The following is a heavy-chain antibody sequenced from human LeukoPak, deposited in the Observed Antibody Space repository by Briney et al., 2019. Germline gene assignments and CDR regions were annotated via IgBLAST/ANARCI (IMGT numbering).Heavy chain of an antibody. J-gene: IGHJ4*02. V-gene: IGHV5-51*01. CDR1: GYSFTSYW. D-gene: IGHD6-13*01. CDR2: IYPGDSDT. Sequence: GESLKISCKGSGYSFTSYWIGWVRQMPGKGLEWMGIIYPGDSDTRYSPSFQGQVTISADKSISTAYLQWSSLKASDTAMYYCAATGIAAAGTRGYFDYWGQGTLVTVSS. CDR3: AATGIAAAGTRGYFDY.